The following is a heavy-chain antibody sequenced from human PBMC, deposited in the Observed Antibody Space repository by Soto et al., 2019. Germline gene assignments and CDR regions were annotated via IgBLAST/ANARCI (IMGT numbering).Heavy chain of an antibody. CDR1: RYIFTAYF. V-gene: IGHV1-2*02. CDR3: ASHDPGARFDP. CDR2: INPNNGAT. Sequence: QVQLVQSGAEVKKPGASVKVSCKAPRYIFTAYFMHWVRQAPGQGLEWMGWINPNNGATHYGLSFQGRVTMTSDTSISIAYIELSSLRSDDTAVYYCASHDPGARFDPWGQGTLVIVSS. D-gene: IGHD1-1*01. J-gene: IGHJ5*02.